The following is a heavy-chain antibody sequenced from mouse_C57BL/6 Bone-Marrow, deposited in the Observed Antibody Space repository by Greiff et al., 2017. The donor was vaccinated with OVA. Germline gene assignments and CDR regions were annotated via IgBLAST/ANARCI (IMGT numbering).Heavy chain of an antibody. J-gene: IGHJ1*03. CDR3: ANYYGSSYWYFDV. CDR2: IYPGSGST. D-gene: IGHD1-1*01. CDR1: GYTFTSYW. Sequence: QVQLQQPGAELVKPGASVKLSCKASGYTFTSYWMHWVKQRPGQGLEWIGDIYPGSGSTNYNEKFKSKATLTVDTSSSTAYMQLSSLTSEDSAVYYCANYYGSSYWYFDVWGTGTTVTVSS. V-gene: IGHV1-55*01.